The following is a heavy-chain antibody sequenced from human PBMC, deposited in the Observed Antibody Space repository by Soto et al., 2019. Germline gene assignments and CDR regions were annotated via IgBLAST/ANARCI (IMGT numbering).Heavy chain of an antibody. V-gene: IGHV1-3*01. J-gene: IGHJ6*02. CDR1: GYTFTSYA. CDR3: ARVGSGWKGPYYYYYYGMDV. Sequence: ASVKVSCKASGYTFTSYAMHWVRQAPGQRLEWMGWINAGNGNTKYSQKFQGRVTITRDTSASTAYMELSSLRSEDTAVYYCARVGSGWKGPYYYYYYGMDVWGQGTTVTVSS. CDR2: INAGNGNT. D-gene: IGHD6-19*01.